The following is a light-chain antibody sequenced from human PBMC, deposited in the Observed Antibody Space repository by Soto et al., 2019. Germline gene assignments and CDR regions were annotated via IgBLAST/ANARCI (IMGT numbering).Light chain of an antibody. CDR2: GAS. J-gene: IGKJ4*01. Sequence: DINITQSPSSLAASVGDRVSISCRASQSINNYLILYQQKPGKAPKLLIYGASSLQSGVPSRFSGSGSGTDFTLTISSLQPEDFATYYCQQSYSNLLTFGGGTKVDIK. CDR1: QSINNY. CDR3: QQSYSNLLT. V-gene: IGKV1-39*01.